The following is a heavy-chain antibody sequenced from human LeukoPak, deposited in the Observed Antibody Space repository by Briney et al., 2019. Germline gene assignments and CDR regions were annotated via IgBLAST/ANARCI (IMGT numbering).Heavy chain of an antibody. CDR2: ISAYNGNT. V-gene: IGHV1-18*01. J-gene: IGHJ6*02. Sequence: ASVKVSCKASGYTFTSYGISWVRQAPGQGLEWMGWISAYNGNTNYAQKLQGSVTMTTDTSTSTAYMELRSLRSDDTAVYYCARDRGQWLVYYGMDVWGQGTTVTVSS. CDR3: ARDRGQWLVYYGMDV. D-gene: IGHD6-19*01. CDR1: GYTFTSYG.